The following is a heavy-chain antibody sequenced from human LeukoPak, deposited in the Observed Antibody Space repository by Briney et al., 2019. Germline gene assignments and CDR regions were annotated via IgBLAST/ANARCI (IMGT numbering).Heavy chain of an antibody. J-gene: IGHJ6*02. CDR1: GFTFDDYA. CDR3: ARERLDCSGGSCYGNYYSYYGMGV. Sequence: GGSLRLSCAASGFTFDDYAIHWVRQAPGKGLEWVSLIGGDGADTYYADSVRGRFTISRDNSKNSLYLQMNSLRTEDTALYYCARERLDCSGGSCYGNYYSYYGMGVWGQGTTVTVSS. D-gene: IGHD2-15*01. V-gene: IGHV3-43*02. CDR2: IGGDGADT.